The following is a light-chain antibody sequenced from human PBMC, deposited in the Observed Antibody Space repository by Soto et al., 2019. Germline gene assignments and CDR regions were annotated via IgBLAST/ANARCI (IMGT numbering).Light chain of an antibody. CDR1: QSVSSN. J-gene: IGKJ5*01. CDR2: DAS. Sequence: EIVLTQSPATLSLSPGERATLSCRASQSVSSNLAWYQQKPGQAPRLLIYDASNRATGIPARFSGSGSGTDFTLTISSLEPEDFAVYYCQQRSSWPHPFGQGTRLEIK. CDR3: QQRSSWPHP. V-gene: IGKV3-11*01.